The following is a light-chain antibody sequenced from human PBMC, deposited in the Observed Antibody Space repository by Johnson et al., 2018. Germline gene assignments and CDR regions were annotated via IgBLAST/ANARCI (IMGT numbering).Light chain of an antibody. V-gene: IGLV1-51*02. CDR1: SSNIGNNY. Sequence: QSVLTQPPSVSAAPGQKVTISCSGSSSNIGNNYVSWYQQLPGTAHKLLIYENNKRPSGIPDRFSGSKSGTSATLGINGLQTGEEADYYGGTWDSSRSAVNVFGTVTKVTVL. CDR2: ENN. CDR3: GTWDSSRSAVNV. J-gene: IGLJ1*01.